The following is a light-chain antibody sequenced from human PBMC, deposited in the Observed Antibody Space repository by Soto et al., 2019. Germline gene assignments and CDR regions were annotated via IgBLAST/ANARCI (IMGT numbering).Light chain of an antibody. V-gene: IGLV4-60*03. CDR2: LEGSGGY. CDR3: ETWDSYTRV. J-gene: IGLJ3*02. CDR1: SGHNNYI. Sequence: QSVLTQSSSASAALGSSVKLTCTLSSGHNNYIIAWHQQQPGKAPRYLMKLEGSGGYNKGSGVPDRFSGSSSGAGRYLTISNLQSEDEADYYCETWDSYTRVFGGVTKLTVL.